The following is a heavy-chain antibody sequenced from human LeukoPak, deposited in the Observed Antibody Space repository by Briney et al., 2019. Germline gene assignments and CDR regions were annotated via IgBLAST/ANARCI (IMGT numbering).Heavy chain of an antibody. CDR3: ARHRRGIAARPHGAFDI. CDR2: INHSGST. D-gene: IGHD6-6*01. J-gene: IGHJ3*02. V-gene: IGHV4-34*01. Sequence: SETLSLTCAVYGGSFSGYYWSWIRQPPGKGLEWIGEINHSGSTNYNPSLKSRVTISVDTSKNQFSLKLSSVTAADTAVYYCARHRRGIAARPHGAFDIWGQGTMVTVSS. CDR1: GGSFSGYY.